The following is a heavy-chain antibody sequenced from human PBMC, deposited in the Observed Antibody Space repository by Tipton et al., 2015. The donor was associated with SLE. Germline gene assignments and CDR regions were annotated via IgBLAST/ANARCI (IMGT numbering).Heavy chain of an antibody. Sequence: TLSLTCTVSGGSISSGSYYWSWIRQPAGKGLEWIGRIYTSGSTNYNPSLKSRVTISVDTSKNQFSLKLSSVTAADTAVYYCARARITMMQGFYYFDNWGQGTLVTVSS. D-gene: IGHD3-22*01. CDR3: ARARITMMQGFYYFDN. CDR1: GGSISSGSYY. CDR2: IYTSGST. V-gene: IGHV4-61*02. J-gene: IGHJ4*02.